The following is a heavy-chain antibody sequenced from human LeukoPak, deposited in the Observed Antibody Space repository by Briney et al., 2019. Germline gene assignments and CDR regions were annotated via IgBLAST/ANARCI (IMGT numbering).Heavy chain of an antibody. CDR1: GGSISSYY. V-gene: IGHV4-59*01. Sequence: SETLSLTCTVSGGSISSYYWSWIRQPPGKGLEWIGYIYYSGSTNYNPSLKSRVTISVDTSKHQFSLKLSSVTAADTAVYYCARGYSSGWYSYYFDYWGQGTLVTVSS. J-gene: IGHJ4*02. CDR2: IYYSGST. CDR3: ARGYSSGWYSYYFDY. D-gene: IGHD6-19*01.